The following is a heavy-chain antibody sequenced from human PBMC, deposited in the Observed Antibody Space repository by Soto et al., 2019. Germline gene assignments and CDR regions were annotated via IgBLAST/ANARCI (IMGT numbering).Heavy chain of an antibody. Sequence: QVQLQQWGAGLLKPSETLSLTCAVYGGSFSGYYWSWIRQPPGKGLEWIGEINHSGSTNYNPSLKGRVTISVDTSKNQFSLKLSSVTAADTAVYYCAMQHDYGDYIFDYWGQGTLVTVSS. D-gene: IGHD4-17*01. CDR2: INHSGST. CDR1: GGSFSGYY. J-gene: IGHJ4*02. CDR3: AMQHDYGDYIFDY. V-gene: IGHV4-34*01.